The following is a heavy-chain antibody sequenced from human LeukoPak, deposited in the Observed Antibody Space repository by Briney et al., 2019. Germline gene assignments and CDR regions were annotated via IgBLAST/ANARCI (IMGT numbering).Heavy chain of an antibody. J-gene: IGHJ4*02. V-gene: IGHV4-59*01. CDR3: ARGGCRNSGCRPYFDY. CDR1: GDSISNYY. CDR2: IYYSEST. D-gene: IGHD2/OR15-2a*01. Sequence: SETLSLTCTVSGDSISNYYWSWIRQPPGKGLEWIGYIYYSESTNYNPSLKSRVTISTDTSKSQFSLNLRSVTAEDTGIYYCARGGCRNSGCRPYFDYWGQGTQVTVS.